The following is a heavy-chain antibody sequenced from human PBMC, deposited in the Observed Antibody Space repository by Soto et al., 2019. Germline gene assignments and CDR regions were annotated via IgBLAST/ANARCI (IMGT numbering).Heavy chain of an antibody. V-gene: IGHV3-23*01. D-gene: IGHD4-4*01. CDR3: ARVASDYTNSVDH. J-gene: IGHJ4*02. CDR1: GFTFNAYA. CDR2: IGGSGGNR. Sequence: EVQLLESGGDLVQPGGSLRLSCAASGFTFNAYAMTWVRQAPGKGLEWVSAIGGSGGNRYYAASVKGRFTISRDNSKDTVDLQMSSLRVEDTAVHYCARVASDYTNSVDHWGQGILVTVSS.